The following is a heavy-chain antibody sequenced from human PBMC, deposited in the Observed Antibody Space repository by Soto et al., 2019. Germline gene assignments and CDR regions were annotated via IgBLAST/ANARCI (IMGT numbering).Heavy chain of an antibody. D-gene: IGHD3-10*01. V-gene: IGHV1-69*02. CDR2: IIPILGIA. CDR1: GGTFSSYT. J-gene: IGHJ4*02. Sequence: QVQLVQSGAEVKKPGSSVKVSCKASGGTFSSYTISWVRQAPGQGLEWMGRIIPILGIANYAQKFQGRVTITADKSTSTADMALSSLRSEDTAVYYCAISRYGSRGAYWGEGTLVTVSS. CDR3: AISRYGSRGAY.